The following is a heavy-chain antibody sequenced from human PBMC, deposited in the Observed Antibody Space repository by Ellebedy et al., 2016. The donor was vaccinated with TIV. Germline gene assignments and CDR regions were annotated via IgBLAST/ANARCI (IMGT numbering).Heavy chain of an antibody. Sequence: GESLKISXAASGFTFSNYFFNWVRQAPGRGLEWVAVISYDGSHKNYADSVKGRLTISRDNSNNTLYLQMNSLRAEDTAVYYCARETLRGVSDSWGQGALVTVSS. CDR2: ISYDGSHK. V-gene: IGHV3-33*08. CDR3: ARETLRGVSDS. J-gene: IGHJ4*02. CDR1: GFTFSNYF.